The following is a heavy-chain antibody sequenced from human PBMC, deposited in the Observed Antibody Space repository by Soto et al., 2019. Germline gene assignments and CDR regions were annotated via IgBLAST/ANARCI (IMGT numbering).Heavy chain of an antibody. CDR2: VHISGHS. Sequence: QVHLQESGPGLVAPSGTLSLTCTLSGGSVRAPDWWNWVRQSPDKGLEGIAEVHISGHSNYNPSLRSRVSVSIDSSKNQFHLNLNSVTAADTAIYYCARVRQGCSANNCYFDPWGQGTQVTISS. V-gene: IGHV4-4*02. D-gene: IGHD1-1*01. CDR3: ARVRQGCSANNCYFDP. J-gene: IGHJ5*01. CDR1: GGSVRAPDW.